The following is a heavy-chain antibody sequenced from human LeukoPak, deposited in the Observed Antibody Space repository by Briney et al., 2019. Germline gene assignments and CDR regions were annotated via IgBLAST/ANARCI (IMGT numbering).Heavy chain of an antibody. CDR2: SIPIFGTP. D-gene: IGHD3-10*01. Sequence: ASVKVPCKASGGTFSNYVISWVRQAPGQGLEWMGGSIPIFGTPNYAQRFQGRVTITADESTSTAYMELSSLTSDDTAVYYCARGGIPLGPHWSDPWGQGTLVTVSS. CDR3: ARGGIPLGPHWSDP. J-gene: IGHJ5*02. V-gene: IGHV1-69*13. CDR1: GGTFSNYV.